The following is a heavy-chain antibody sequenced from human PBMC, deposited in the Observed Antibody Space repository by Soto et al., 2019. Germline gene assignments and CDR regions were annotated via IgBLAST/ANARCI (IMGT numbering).Heavy chain of an antibody. CDR2: IYYSGST. CDR1: GGSISSYY. J-gene: IGHJ3*02. V-gene: IGHV4-59*12. Sequence: SETLSLTCTVSGGSISSYYWSWIRQPPGKGLEWIGYIYYSGSTNYNPSLKSRVTISVDTSKNQFSLKLSSVTAADTAVYYCARVWGYSYGLASDIWGQGTMVTVSS. CDR3: ARVWGYSYGLASDI. D-gene: IGHD5-18*01.